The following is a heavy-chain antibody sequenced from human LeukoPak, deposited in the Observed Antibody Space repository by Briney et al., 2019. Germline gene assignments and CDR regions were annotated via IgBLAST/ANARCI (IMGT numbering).Heavy chain of an antibody. CDR1: GGSISSSY. J-gene: IGHJ2*01. CDR3: ARDRYEDWYFDL. D-gene: IGHD1-14*01. V-gene: IGHV4-59*01. CDR2: ISYSGST. Sequence: SETLSLTCTVSGGSISSSYWNWIRQPPGKGLEWIGYISYSGSTNYNPSLKGRVTIAVDTSKNRFSLKLRSVTAADTAVYYCARDRYEDWYFDLWGRGALVTVSS.